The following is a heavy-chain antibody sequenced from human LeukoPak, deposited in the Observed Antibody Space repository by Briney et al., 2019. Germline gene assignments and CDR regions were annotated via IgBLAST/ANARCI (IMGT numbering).Heavy chain of an antibody. CDR1: GFTFSKFP. Sequence: GGPLRLSGAASGFTFSKFPKGWLRPARGRSLEWFSAISASGDVTFYADSLRGRFTISSDNSKSTLYLQMNRLRAEDTAIFYCAKSLFTSRTGTDRAFHIWGQGTRVTVSS. V-gene: IGHV3-23*01. CDR2: ISASGDVT. D-gene: IGHD1-1*01. CDR3: AKSLFTSRTGTDRAFHI. J-gene: IGHJ3*02.